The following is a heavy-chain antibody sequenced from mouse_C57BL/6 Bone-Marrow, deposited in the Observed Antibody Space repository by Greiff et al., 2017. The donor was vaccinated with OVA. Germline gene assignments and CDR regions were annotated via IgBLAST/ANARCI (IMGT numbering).Heavy chain of an antibody. J-gene: IGHJ3*01. V-gene: IGHV1-81*01. Sequence: QVQLKESGAELARPGASVKLSCKASGYTFTSYGISWVKQRTGQGLEWIGEIYPRSGNTYYNEKFKGKATLTADKSSSTAYMELRSLTSEDSAVYISARERGSFAYWGQGTLVTVSA. CDR3: ARERGSFAY. CDR1: GYTFTSYG. CDR2: IYPRSGNT.